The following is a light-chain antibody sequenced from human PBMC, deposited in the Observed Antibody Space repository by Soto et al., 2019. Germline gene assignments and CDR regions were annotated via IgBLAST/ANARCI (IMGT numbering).Light chain of an antibody. CDR3: QQPYPTPRP. J-gene: IGKJ1*01. Sequence: DIQMTQSPSSLSASVGDRVTITCRASQSISSFLNWYQQKPGEAPKLLIYAATSLHSGVPSRFSGSGSATDFTLTISSLQPEDFAPYYCQQPYPTPRPFGQGTTVEI. V-gene: IGKV1-39*01. CDR2: AAT. CDR1: QSISSF.